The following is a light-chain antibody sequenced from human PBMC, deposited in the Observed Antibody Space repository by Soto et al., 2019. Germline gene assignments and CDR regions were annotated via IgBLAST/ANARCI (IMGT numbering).Light chain of an antibody. J-gene: IGKJ1*01. CDR3: QHYGYPQWT. Sequence: ESVLTQSPATLSLSPAERATLGGMASQSVSSYLAWYQQKPGQAPRLLMYEASTRATGIPARFSGGGSGTDFTLTISSLQSEDFAVYYCQHYGYPQWTFGQGTKVDIK. CDR1: QSVSSY. V-gene: IGKV3-11*01. CDR2: EAS.